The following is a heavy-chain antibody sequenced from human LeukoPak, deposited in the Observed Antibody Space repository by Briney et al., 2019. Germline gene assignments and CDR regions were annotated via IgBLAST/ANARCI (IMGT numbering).Heavy chain of an antibody. CDR2: IRYDGSNK. Sequence: GGSLRLSCAASGFTFSTYWMNWVRQAPGKGLEWVAFIRYDGSNKYYADSVKGRFTISRDNAKNSLYLQMNSLRAEDTAVYYCARTPEGYYYYYMDVRGKGTTVTISS. CDR3: ARTPEGYYYYYMDV. V-gene: IGHV3-30*02. J-gene: IGHJ6*03. D-gene: IGHD1-14*01. CDR1: GFTFSTYW.